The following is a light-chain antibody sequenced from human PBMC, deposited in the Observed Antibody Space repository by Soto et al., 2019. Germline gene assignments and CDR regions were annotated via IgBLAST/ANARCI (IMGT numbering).Light chain of an antibody. CDR2: DAS. J-gene: IGKJ4*01. CDR3: QQATTFPLT. V-gene: IGKV1-9*01. Sequence: IQLTQSPSSLSASVGDRVTVTCRASEDITNYLAWYQQKVGKAPKLLIYDASTLHSGVPSRFSGSGSGTEFTLTISSVQPEDFATYYCQQATTFPLTFGGGTKVDI. CDR1: EDITNY.